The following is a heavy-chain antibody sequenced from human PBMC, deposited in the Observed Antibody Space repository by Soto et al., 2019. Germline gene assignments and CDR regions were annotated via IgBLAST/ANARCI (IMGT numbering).Heavy chain of an antibody. V-gene: IGHV3-23*01. D-gene: IGHD6-6*01. CDR2: ISGSGGST. Sequence: GGSLRLSCAASGFTFSSYAMSWVRQAPGKGLEWVSAISGSGGSTYYADSVKGRFTISRDNSKNTLYLQMNSLRAEDTAVYYCAKAHSSSHRSYYYYYGMDVWGQGTTVTVSS. J-gene: IGHJ6*02. CDR3: AKAHSSSHRSYYYYYGMDV. CDR1: GFTFSSYA.